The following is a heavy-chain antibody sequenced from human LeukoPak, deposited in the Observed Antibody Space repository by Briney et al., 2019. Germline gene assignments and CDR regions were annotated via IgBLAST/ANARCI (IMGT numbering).Heavy chain of an antibody. Sequence: GASVKVSCKASGYTFTNSDINWVRQATGQGLEWMGWMNPNSGDRGYIQKFQGRVTMTRDTSISTAYMELSSLRSEDTAVYYCARGLSRWIVGATYGYWGQGTLVTVSS. V-gene: IGHV1-8*01. CDR3: ARGLSRWIVGATYGY. CDR2: MNPNSGDR. CDR1: GYTFTNSD. J-gene: IGHJ4*02. D-gene: IGHD1-26*01.